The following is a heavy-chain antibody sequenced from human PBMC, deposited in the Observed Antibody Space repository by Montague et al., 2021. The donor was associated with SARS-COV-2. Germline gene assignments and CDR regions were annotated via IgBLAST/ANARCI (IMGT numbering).Heavy chain of an antibody. CDR2: IYYTGST. CDR1: GDSISSSSYY. CDR3: ARNEEGYGYFDL. J-gene: IGHJ2*01. D-gene: IGHD1-1*01. Sequence: SETLSLTCTVSGDSISSSSYYWGWIRQPPGKGLEWIGSIYYTGSTFYTPSLKSRVTISVDTSKNEFSLKLISVTATDTAVYYCARNEEGYGYFDLWGRGTLVTVSS. V-gene: IGHV4-39*01.